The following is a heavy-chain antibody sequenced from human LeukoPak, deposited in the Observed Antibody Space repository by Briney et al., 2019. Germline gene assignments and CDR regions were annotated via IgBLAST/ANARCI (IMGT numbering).Heavy chain of an antibody. V-gene: IGHV3-48*03. J-gene: IGHJ4*02. CDR1: GFTFSSYE. CDR2: ITGSGSTK. CDR3: AKDRPLSDY. Sequence: GGSLRLSCAASGFTFSSYEMNWVRQAPGKGLEWVSYITGSGSTKYYADSVKGRFTISRDNSKNTLYLQMNSLRAEDTAVYYCAKDRPLSDYWGQGTLVTVSS.